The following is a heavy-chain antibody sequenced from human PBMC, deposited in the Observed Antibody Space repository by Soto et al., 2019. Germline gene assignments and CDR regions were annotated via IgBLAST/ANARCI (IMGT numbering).Heavy chain of an antibody. CDR2: ISGSGGST. D-gene: IGHD2-2*01. V-gene: IGHV3-23*01. Sequence: EVQLLESGGGLVQPGGSLRLSCAASGFTFSSYAMSWVRQAPGKGLEWVSAISGSGGSTYYADSVKGRFTISRDNSKNTLYLQMNSLRAEDTAVYYCAKDRGIVVVPAATFDYWGQGTLVTVSS. J-gene: IGHJ4*02. CDR3: AKDRGIVVVPAATFDY. CDR1: GFTFSSYA.